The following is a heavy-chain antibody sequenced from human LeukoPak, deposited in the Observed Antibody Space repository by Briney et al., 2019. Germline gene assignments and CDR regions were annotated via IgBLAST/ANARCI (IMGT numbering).Heavy chain of an antibody. D-gene: IGHD6-13*01. CDR2: INPSGGST. Sequence: ASVKVSCKASRYTFTSYYMHWVRQAPGQGLEWMGIINPSGGSTSYAQKFQGRVTMTRDTSTSTVYMELSSLRSEDTAVYYCARDLVLAAAGTLEEYDFYYYYGMDVWGQGTTVTVSS. CDR1: RYTFTSYY. CDR3: ARDLVLAAAGTLEEYDFYYYYGMDV. V-gene: IGHV1-46*01. J-gene: IGHJ6*02.